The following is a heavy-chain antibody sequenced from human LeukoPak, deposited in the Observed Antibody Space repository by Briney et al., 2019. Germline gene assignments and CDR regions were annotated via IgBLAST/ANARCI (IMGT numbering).Heavy chain of an antibody. Sequence: SETLSRTCSGSGSSSSSVSNYWGWIRQPPGKTLEWIGSIYSSASTYYNSSLQSRVIIIIDTPKNHFSLTLSSVTAADTAVYYCARSDGYGLVDIWGQGTMVTVSS. D-gene: IGHD3-10*01. CDR2: IYSSAST. CDR3: ARSDGYGLVDI. V-gene: IGHV4-39*07. CDR1: GSSSSSVSNY. J-gene: IGHJ3*02.